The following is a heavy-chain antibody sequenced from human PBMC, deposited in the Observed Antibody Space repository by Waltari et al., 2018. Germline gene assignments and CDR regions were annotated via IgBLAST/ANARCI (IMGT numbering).Heavy chain of an antibody. J-gene: IGHJ4*02. CDR1: ACSTISGYY. CDR3: ARRVSTGWQYNYFDY. Sequence: QVQLQESGPGLVKPSETLPLPCSVSACSTISGYYLSWFRQPPGEGLEWIGCMHHSGTTYYNPSLKSRVTISVDTSKNQFSLKLSSVTAADTAVYYCARRVSTGWQYNYFDYWGQGTLVTVSS. CDR2: MHHSGTT. V-gene: IGHV4-38-2*01. D-gene: IGHD6-25*01.